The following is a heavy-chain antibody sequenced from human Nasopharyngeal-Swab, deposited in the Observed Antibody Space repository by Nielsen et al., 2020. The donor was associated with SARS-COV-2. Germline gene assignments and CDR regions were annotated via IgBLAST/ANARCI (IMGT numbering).Heavy chain of an antibody. CDR2: IYYTGST. CDR3: ARALTGTSFFDP. V-gene: IGHV4-59*01. D-gene: IGHD1-20*01. J-gene: IGHJ5*02. Sequence: MRQSPGKGLDWIGNIYYTGSTNYNPSLKSRVAISVDTPKNQFSLKLSSVTAADTAVYYCARALTGTSFFDPWGQGTLVTVSS.